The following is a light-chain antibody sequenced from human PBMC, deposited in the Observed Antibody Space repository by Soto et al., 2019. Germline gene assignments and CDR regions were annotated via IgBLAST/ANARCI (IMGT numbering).Light chain of an antibody. Sequence: QSVLTQPPSASGTPGQRVTISCSGGSSNIGGNTVNWYQQLPGAAPKLIIFSNSQRPSGVPDRFSGSKSGTSASLAIGGLQSEDEAEYYYSTWDDSLNGPLFGGGTKLTVL. CDR3: STWDDSLNGPL. CDR2: SNS. J-gene: IGLJ2*01. V-gene: IGLV1-44*01. CDR1: SSNIGGNT.